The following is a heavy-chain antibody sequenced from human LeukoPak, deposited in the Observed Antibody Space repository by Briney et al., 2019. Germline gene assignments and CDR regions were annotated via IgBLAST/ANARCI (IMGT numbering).Heavy chain of an antibody. Sequence: GGSLRLSCAASGFIFSLYCMHWVRQAPGKGPMWVSRICPDGTGISYADTVKARFTTSRDNAKNTVYLQMNGLREEDTAVYYCVRDFRSADYWGQGTLVTVSS. V-gene: IGHV3-74*01. CDR3: VRDFRSADY. J-gene: IGHJ4*02. CDR1: GFIFSLYC. CDR2: ICPDGTGI.